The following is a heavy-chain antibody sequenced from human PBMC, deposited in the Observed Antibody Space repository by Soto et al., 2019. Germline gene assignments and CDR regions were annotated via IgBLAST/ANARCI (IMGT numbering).Heavy chain of an antibody. CDR2: ISWNSGSI. Sequence: FLRLSCGTSGFTFDDYAMHWVRQAPGKGLEWVSGISWNSGSIVYADSVKGRFTISRDNAKNSLYLQMNSLRAEDKALYYCAKDRWVAAAGFDYSDQGSLVTVSS. J-gene: IGHJ4*02. CDR3: AKDRWVAAAGFDY. D-gene: IGHD6-13*01. CDR1: GFTFDDYA. V-gene: IGHV3-9*01.